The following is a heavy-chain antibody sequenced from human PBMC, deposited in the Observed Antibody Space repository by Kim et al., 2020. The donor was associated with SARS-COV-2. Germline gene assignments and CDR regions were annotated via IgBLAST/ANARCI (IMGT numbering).Heavy chain of an antibody. J-gene: IGHJ6*03. V-gene: IGHV1-46*01. CDR1: GYTFTSYY. D-gene: IGHD2-2*01. Sequence: ASVKVSCKASGYTFTSYYMHWVRQAPGQGLEWMGIINPSGGSTSYAQKFQGRVTMTRDTSTSTVYMELSSLRSEDTAVYYCARDVADIVVVPATVVYYMDVWGKGTTVTVSS. CDR2: INPSGGST. CDR3: ARDVADIVVVPATVVYYMDV.